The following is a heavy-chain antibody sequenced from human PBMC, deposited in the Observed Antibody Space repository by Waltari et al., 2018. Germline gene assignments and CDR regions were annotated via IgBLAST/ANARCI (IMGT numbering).Heavy chain of an antibody. D-gene: IGHD6-13*01. CDR1: GGTFSSYA. J-gene: IGHJ6*02. Sequence: QVQLVQSGAEVKKPGSSVKVSCKASGGTFSSYAISWVRQAPGQGLEWMGGIIPIFGTANYAQKFQGRVTITADESTSTAYMELSSLRSEDTAVYYCARLRRIIAAAATGGMDVWGQGTTVTVSS. V-gene: IGHV1-69*01. CDR2: IIPIFGTA. CDR3: ARLRRIIAAAATGGMDV.